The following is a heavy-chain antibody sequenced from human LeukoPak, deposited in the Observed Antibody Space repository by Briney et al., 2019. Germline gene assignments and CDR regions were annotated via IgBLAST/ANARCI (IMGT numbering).Heavy chain of an antibody. CDR3: ARATIVVVPAARRGVGPWFDP. Sequence: GASVKVSCKASGHTFTSYYMHWVRQAPGQGLEWMGIINPSGGSTSYAQKFQGRVTMTRDTSTSTVYMELSSLRSEDTAVYYCARATIVVVPAARRGVGPWFDPWGQGTLVTVSS. D-gene: IGHD2-2*01. CDR2: INPSGGST. J-gene: IGHJ5*02. V-gene: IGHV1-46*01. CDR1: GHTFTSYY.